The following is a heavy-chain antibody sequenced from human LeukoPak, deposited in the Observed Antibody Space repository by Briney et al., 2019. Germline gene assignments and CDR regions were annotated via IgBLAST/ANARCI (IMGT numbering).Heavy chain of an antibody. V-gene: IGHV3-9*01. J-gene: IGHJ5*02. CDR2: ISWNSGSI. Sequence: GGSLRLSCAASGFTFDDYAMHWVRQAPGKGLEWVSGISWNSGSIGYADSVKGRFTISRDNARNSLSLQMSNLRVEDTAVYYCVRDLWARGETTAIGPFDPWGQGTLVIVSS. D-gene: IGHD3-16*01. CDR1: GFTFDDYA. CDR3: VRDLWARGETTAIGPFDP.